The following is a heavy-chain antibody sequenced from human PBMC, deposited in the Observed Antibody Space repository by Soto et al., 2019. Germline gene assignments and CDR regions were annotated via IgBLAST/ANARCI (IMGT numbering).Heavy chain of an antibody. D-gene: IGHD2-15*01. CDR3: ARHYSPPNWYFDL. V-gene: IGHV4-39*01. Sequence: QLQLQESGPGLVKPSETLSLTCTVSGGSISSSSYYWGWIRQPPGKGLEWIGSIYYSGSTYYNPSLKSRVTISVDTSKNQFSLKLSSVTAADTAVYYCARHYSPPNWYFDLWGRGTLVTVSS. CDR2: IYYSGST. CDR1: GGSISSSSYY. J-gene: IGHJ2*01.